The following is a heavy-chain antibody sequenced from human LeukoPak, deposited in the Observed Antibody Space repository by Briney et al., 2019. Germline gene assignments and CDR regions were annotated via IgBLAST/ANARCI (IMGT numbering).Heavy chain of an antibody. Sequence: SETLSLTCTVSGGSISSYYWSWIRQPPGKGLEWIGYIYYSGSTNYNPSLKSRVTISVDTSKNRFSLKLSSVTAADTAVYYCARVFSTSYYDNRGWFDPWGQGTLVTVSS. CDR3: ARVFSTSYYDNRGWFDP. CDR2: IYYSGST. J-gene: IGHJ5*02. CDR1: GGSISSYY. V-gene: IGHV4-59*01. D-gene: IGHD3-22*01.